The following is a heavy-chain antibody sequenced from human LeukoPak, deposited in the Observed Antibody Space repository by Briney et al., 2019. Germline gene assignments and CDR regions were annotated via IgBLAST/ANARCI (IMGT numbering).Heavy chain of an antibody. CDR3: ARRSRYGYSWDY. Sequence: GESLRISWEGSGYSFTSYCNSWGRQMPGKGEGWVGRIDSSDSYTNYSPFCEGLVTISADKSMSTAYLQWSSLKASDTAMYYCARRSRYGYSWDYWGQGTLVTVSS. V-gene: IGHV5-10-1*01. J-gene: IGHJ4*02. CDR1: GYSFTSYC. CDR2: IDSSDSYT. D-gene: IGHD5-18*01.